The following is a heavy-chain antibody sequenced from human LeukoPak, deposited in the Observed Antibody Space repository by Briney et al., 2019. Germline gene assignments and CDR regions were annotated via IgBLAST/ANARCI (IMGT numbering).Heavy chain of an antibody. D-gene: IGHD2-21*01. CDR1: GDSVSSNSAA. CDR2: TYYRSKWYN. Sequence: SQTLSLTCAISGDSVSSNSAAWNWIRQSPSRGLEWLGRTYYRSKWYNDYAVSVKSRITINPDTSKNQFSLQLNSVTPEDTAVYYCARTYCGGDCHHTYYYYMDVWGKGTTVTVSS. CDR3: ARTYCGGDCHHTYYYYMDV. V-gene: IGHV6-1*01. J-gene: IGHJ6*03.